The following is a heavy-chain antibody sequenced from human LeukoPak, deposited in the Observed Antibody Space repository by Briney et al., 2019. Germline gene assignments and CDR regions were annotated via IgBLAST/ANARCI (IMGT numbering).Heavy chain of an antibody. D-gene: IGHD2-15*01. J-gene: IGHJ3*02. CDR1: GGSIISSDYH. CDR2: ISYSGNT. Sequence: PSETLSLTCTVSGGSIISSDYHWGWVRQPPGKGQEWIGTISYSGNTDYNPSLRSRVTISVDTSNNQFSLRLGSVTAADTAVYHCARHCCSGPAKRVFDIWGQGTMVTVSS. V-gene: IGHV4-39*01. CDR3: ARHCCSGPAKRVFDI.